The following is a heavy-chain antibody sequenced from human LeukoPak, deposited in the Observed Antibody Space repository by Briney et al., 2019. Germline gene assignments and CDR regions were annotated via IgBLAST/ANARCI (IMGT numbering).Heavy chain of an antibody. J-gene: IGHJ3*02. CDR1: GFSLSTSGVG. CDR2: IFWDDAK. Sequence: SGPTLVNPTQTLTLTCTFSGFSLSTSGVGVGWIRQPPGKALEWLALIFWDDAKRYSPSLKSRLSITKDTSKNQVVLKMTNMDPVDTATYYCAHGHDYVWGSYRYDRYRYNDAFDIWGQGTMVTVSS. D-gene: IGHD3-16*02. V-gene: IGHV2-5*02. CDR3: AHGHDYVWGSYRYDRYRYNDAFDI.